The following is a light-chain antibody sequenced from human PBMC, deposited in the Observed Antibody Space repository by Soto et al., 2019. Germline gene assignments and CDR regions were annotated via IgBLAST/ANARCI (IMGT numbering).Light chain of an antibody. V-gene: IGKV3-11*01. CDR1: QSVGRY. CDR2: DAS. CDR3: QQRTNWPLT. J-gene: IGKJ4*01. Sequence: EIVLTQSPATLSLSPGERATLSCRASQSVGRYLAWYQQKPGQAPRLLIYDASNRATGIPARFSGSGSVADFTLTISSLEPEDFAVYYCQQRTNWPLTFGGGTKVDIK.